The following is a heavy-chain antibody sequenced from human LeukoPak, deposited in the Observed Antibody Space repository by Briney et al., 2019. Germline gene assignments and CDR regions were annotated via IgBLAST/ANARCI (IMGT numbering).Heavy chain of an antibody. CDR3: ARGDYVSAFDI. CDR1: GGSISTSY. CDR2: IYYSGST. D-gene: IGHD4-17*01. V-gene: IGHV4-59*01. J-gene: IGHJ3*02. Sequence: SETLSLTCTVSGGSISTSYWSWIRQPPGKGLEWIGYIYYSGSTNYNPSPKSRVTISVDTSKNQFSLKLSTVTAADTAVYYCARGDYVSAFDIWGHGTMVTVSS.